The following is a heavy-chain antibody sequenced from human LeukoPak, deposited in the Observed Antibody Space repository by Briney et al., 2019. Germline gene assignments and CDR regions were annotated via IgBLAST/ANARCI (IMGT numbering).Heavy chain of an antibody. D-gene: IGHD2-2*01. CDR1: GGSFSGYY. Sequence: SETLSLTCAVYGGSFSGYYWSWIRQPPGKGLEWIGEINHSGSTNYYPSLKRRVTISVDTATHQFALKPSSVTAADTAVYYCARASKWVPAAQNWCETWG. CDR2: INHSGST. J-gene: IGHJ5*01. CDR3: ARASKWVPAAQNWCET. V-gene: IGHV4-34*01.